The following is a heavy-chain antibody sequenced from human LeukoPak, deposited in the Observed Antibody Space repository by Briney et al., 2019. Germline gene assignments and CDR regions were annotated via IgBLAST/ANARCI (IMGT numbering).Heavy chain of an antibody. CDR2: IYPGDSDT. CDR1: GYTFNTYW. V-gene: IGHV5-51*01. J-gene: IGHJ4*02. D-gene: IGHD6-6*01. CDR3: AREGRSSSPMDY. Sequence: GESLKICCKGSGYTFNTYWIGWVRQMPGKGLEWMGIIYPGDSDTRYSPSFQGQVTISADKSISTAYLQWGSLKASDTAMYYCAREGRSSSPMDYWGQGTLVTVSS.